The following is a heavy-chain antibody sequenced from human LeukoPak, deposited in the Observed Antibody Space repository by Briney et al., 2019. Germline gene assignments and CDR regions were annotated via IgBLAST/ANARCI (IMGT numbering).Heavy chain of an antibody. Sequence: GGSLRLSCAASGFTFSTNAMGWARQAQGKGLEWVSAISGSGGTTYYADSVKGRFAISRDNSKSTLYLLMNSLRAEDTAVYYCVAYDPLDFWGQGTLVTVSS. CDR1: GFTFSTNA. D-gene: IGHD3-16*01. V-gene: IGHV3-23*01. J-gene: IGHJ4*02. CDR3: VAYDPLDF. CDR2: ISGSGGTT.